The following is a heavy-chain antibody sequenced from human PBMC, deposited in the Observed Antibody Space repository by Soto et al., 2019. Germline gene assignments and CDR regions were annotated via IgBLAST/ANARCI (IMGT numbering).Heavy chain of an antibody. CDR2: IYYSGST. Sequence: QLQLQESGPGLVKPSETLSLTCTVSGGSISSSSYYWGWIRQPPGKGLEWIGSIYYSGSTYYNPSLKGRVTISVDTSKNQFSLKLSSVTAADTAVYYCARRASGSTVTTLYYFDYWGQGTLVTVSS. V-gene: IGHV4-39*01. CDR1: GGSISSSSYY. CDR3: ARRASGSTVTTLYYFDY. J-gene: IGHJ4*02. D-gene: IGHD4-17*01.